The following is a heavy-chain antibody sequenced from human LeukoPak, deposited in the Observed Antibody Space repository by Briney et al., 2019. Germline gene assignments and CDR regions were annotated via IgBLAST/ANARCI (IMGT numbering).Heavy chain of an antibody. D-gene: IGHD2-2*01. CDR1: GFTFRNFA. Sequence: PGGSLRLSCAASGFTFRNFAMNWVRQTPEKGLEWVSTXXXXXXXXYSADSVKGRFTISRDNSKNTLYLQMNSLRAEDTAVYYXXKGXXXXXXXXXYDRXXXXYMDVWGKGTTVTVSS. V-gene: IGHV3-23*01. CDR2: XXXXXXXX. CDR3: XKGXXXXXXXXXYDRXXXXYMDV. J-gene: IGHJ6*03.